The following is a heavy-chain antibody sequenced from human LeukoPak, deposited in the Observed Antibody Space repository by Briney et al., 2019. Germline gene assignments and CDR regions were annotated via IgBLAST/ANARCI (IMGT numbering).Heavy chain of an antibody. Sequence: GASVKVSCKASGYTFTGYYMHWVRQAPGQGLEWMGWISPKSGGTDYAQKFQGRVTMTRDTSISTAYMELSRLRSDDTAVYYCARAMITPSDFDYWGQGTLVTIPS. D-gene: IGHD3-16*01. CDR2: ISPKSGGT. CDR1: GYTFTGYY. J-gene: IGHJ4*02. CDR3: ARAMITPSDFDY. V-gene: IGHV1-2*02.